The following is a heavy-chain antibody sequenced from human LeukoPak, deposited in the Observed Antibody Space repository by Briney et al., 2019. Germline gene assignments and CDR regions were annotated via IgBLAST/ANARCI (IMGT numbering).Heavy chain of an antibody. CDR1: GYTFTSYA. D-gene: IGHD5-12*01. CDR3: ARENLYSGYENDY. Sequence: ASVKVSCKASGYTFTSYAMHWVRQAPGQRLEWMGWINAGNGNTKYSQEFQGRVTITRDTSASTAYMELSSLRSEDTAVYYCARENLYSGYENDYWGQGTLVTVSS. J-gene: IGHJ4*02. CDR2: INAGNGNT. V-gene: IGHV1-3*03.